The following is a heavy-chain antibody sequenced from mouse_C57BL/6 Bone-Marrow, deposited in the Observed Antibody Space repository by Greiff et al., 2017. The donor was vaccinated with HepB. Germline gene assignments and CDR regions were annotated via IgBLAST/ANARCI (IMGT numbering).Heavy chain of an antibody. CDR3: AREVRKIYYDYDGDFDY. D-gene: IGHD2-4*01. CDR1: GYTFTSYW. CDR2: IHPNSGST. V-gene: IGHV1-64*01. Sequence: VQLQQPGAELVKPGASVKLSCKASGYTFTSYWMHWVKQRPGQGLEWIGMIHPNSGSTNYNEKFKSKATLTVDKSSSTAYMQLSSLTSEDSAVYYCAREVRKIYYDYDGDFDYWGQGTTLTVSS. J-gene: IGHJ2*01.